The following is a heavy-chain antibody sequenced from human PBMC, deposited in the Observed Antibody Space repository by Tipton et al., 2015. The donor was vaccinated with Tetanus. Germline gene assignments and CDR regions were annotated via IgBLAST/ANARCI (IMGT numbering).Heavy chain of an antibody. Sequence: TLSLTCTVSGGSISSSYWGWIRQPAGKGLEWIGRIYSSGSTHYNPSLKSRVTMSLDTSKTQFSLRLSSVTAADTAVYFCARGVWFGPGPKYYFDYWGQGTLVTVSS. V-gene: IGHV4-4*07. J-gene: IGHJ4*02. CDR3: ARGVWFGPGPKYYFDY. CDR1: GGSISSSY. CDR2: IYSSGST. D-gene: IGHD3-10*01.